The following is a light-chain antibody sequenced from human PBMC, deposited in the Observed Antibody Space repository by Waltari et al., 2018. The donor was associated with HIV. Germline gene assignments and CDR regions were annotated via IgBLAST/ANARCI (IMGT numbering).Light chain of an antibody. CDR2: GAN. Sequence: EIVLTQSPDTLSLSPGERATLSCTASEFGSSVYLAWYQQKPGQSPRLVIYGANRRAAGIPDRFSGSESGTDFTLTITRLEPEDFALYYCQQYGSSPYTSGQGTKLE. J-gene: IGKJ2*01. CDR1: EFGSSVY. V-gene: IGKV3-20*01. CDR3: QQYGSSPYT.